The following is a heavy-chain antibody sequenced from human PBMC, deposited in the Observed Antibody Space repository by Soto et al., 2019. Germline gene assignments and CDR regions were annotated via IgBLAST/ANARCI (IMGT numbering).Heavy chain of an antibody. CDR1: GFTFSNYA. D-gene: IGHD6-13*01. CDR2: ISGSGSSI. Sequence: EVQLLASGGGLVQPGGSLRPSCAASGFTFSNYAMTWVRQAPGKGLEWVSGISGSGSSIYYADSVKGRFTISRDNSKNTLYLQMNSLRAEDTAVYYCAKGGDSSSWKNWFDPWGQGTLVTVSS. V-gene: IGHV3-23*01. J-gene: IGHJ5*02. CDR3: AKGGDSSSWKNWFDP.